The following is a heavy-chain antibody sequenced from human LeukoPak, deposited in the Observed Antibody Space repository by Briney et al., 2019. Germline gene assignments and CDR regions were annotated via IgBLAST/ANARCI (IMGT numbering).Heavy chain of an antibody. V-gene: IGHV6-1*01. J-gene: IGHJ4*02. D-gene: IGHD1-7*01. Sequence: SQTLSLTCAISGYSVSSNSAAWNWITQSPSRGLEWLGRTYYRSKWYNDYAVSVKSRITINPDTSKNQFSLQLNSVTAEDTAVYYCARDREGVTGTGGLDYWGQGTLVTVSS. CDR3: ARDREGVTGTGGLDY. CDR1: GYSVSSNSAA. CDR2: TYYRSKWYN.